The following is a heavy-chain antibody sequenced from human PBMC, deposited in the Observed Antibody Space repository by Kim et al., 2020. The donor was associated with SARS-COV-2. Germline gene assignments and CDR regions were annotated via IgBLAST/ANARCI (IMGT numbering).Heavy chain of an antibody. Sequence: GSTIYYADSVKGRFTISRDNAKNSLYLQMNSLRAEDTAVYCCARESYFDYWGQGTLVTVSS. CDR2: GSTI. CDR3: ARESYFDY. V-gene: IGHV3-11*04. J-gene: IGHJ4*02.